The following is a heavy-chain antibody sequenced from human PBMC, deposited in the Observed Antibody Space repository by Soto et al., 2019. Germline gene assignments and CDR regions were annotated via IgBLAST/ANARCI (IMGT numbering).Heavy chain of an antibody. Sequence: SETLSLTCSVSGASMNSYHWSWIRQPAGKGLEWIGHIHSSGSTNYNPSLKSRVTMSVDTSKNQFSLRLMSLTAADTAVYYCARDQGVAAAGITWFDPWGQGSLVTVSS. V-gene: IGHV4-4*07. J-gene: IGHJ5*02. CDR2: IHSSGST. CDR3: ARDQGVAAAGITWFDP. D-gene: IGHD6-13*01. CDR1: GASMNSYH.